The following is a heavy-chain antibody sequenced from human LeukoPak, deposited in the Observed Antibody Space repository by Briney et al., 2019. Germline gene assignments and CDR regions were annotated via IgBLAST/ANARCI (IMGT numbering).Heavy chain of an antibody. CDR1: GYTFTSYY. CDR3: ARDGGVGASYY. V-gene: IGHV1-46*01. J-gene: IGHJ4*02. Sequence: ASVKVSCKASGYTFTSYYMHWVRQAPGQGLEWMGIINPSGGSTSYAQKFQGRVTMTRDTSTSSVYMELSSLRSEDTAVYYCARDGGVGASYYWGQGTLVTVSS. CDR2: INPSGGST. D-gene: IGHD1-26*01.